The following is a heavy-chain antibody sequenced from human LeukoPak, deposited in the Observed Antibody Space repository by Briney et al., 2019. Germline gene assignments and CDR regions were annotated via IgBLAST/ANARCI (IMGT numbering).Heavy chain of an antibody. V-gene: IGHV3-23*01. D-gene: IGHD5-12*01. J-gene: IGHJ4*02. Sequence: PGGSLRLSCAASGFTFSSYAMSWVRQASGKGLEWVSAISGSGGSTYYADSVKGRFTISRDNSKNTLYLQMNSLRAEDTAVYYCAKVPGGVATTPYFDYWGQGTLVTVSS. CDR2: ISGSGGST. CDR1: GFTFSSYA. CDR3: AKVPGGVATTPYFDY.